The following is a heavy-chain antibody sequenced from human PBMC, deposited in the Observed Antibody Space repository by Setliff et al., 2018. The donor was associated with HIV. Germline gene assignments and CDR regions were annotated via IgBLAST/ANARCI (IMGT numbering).Heavy chain of an antibody. D-gene: IGHD3-22*01. V-gene: IGHV4-59*01. Sequence: SETLSLTCTVSGGSISSYYWSWIRQPPGKGLEWIGYIYYSGSTNYNPSLKSRVTISVDTSKNQFSLKLSSMTAADTAVYYCARGAPSYYYDSSGYYHDYWGQGTRGTVSS. CDR2: IYYSGST. CDR3: ARGAPSYYYDSSGYYHDY. CDR1: GGSISSYY. J-gene: IGHJ4*02.